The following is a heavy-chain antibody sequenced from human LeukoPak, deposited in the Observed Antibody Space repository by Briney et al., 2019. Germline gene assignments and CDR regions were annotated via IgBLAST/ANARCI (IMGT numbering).Heavy chain of an antibody. J-gene: IGHJ4*02. V-gene: IGHV3-74*01. D-gene: IGHD3-22*01. Sequence: GGSLRLSCAASGFTFSSYWMHWVRQAPGKGLVWVSRISTDGSSTNSADSVKGRFTISRDNAKNSLYLQMNSLRAEDTAVYYCAREAYYYDSSGYYYPPYYFDYWGQGTLVTVSS. CDR2: ISTDGSST. CDR1: GFTFSSYW. CDR3: AREAYYYDSSGYYYPPYYFDY.